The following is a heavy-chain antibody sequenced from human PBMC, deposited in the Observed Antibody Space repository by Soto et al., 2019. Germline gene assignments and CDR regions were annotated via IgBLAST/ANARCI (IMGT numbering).Heavy chain of an antibody. CDR2: ISGSGDAI. D-gene: IGHD7-27*01. V-gene: IGHV3-23*01. Sequence: PGGSLRLSCAASGITFSNYAMSWVRQAPGKGLESLSIISGSGDAIDYADSVKGRFTISRDNSKNTLCLQLNSLRADDTAVYYCAKDRPNGDWGAFDIWGQGTMVTVSS. J-gene: IGHJ3*02. CDR3: AKDRPNGDWGAFDI. CDR1: GITFSNYA.